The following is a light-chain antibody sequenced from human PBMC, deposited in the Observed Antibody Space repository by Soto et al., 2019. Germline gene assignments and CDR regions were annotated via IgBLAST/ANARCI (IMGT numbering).Light chain of an antibody. Sequence: EIVLTQSPATLSLSPGERATLSCRASQSIRTYLAWYQQKPGQAPRLLIHDASNRATGVPARFSGSGSGTDFTLTISSREPEDVAVDYCQQRGDWPPLTFGGGTKVEI. CDR3: QQRGDWPPLT. J-gene: IGKJ4*01. V-gene: IGKV3-11*01. CDR2: DAS. CDR1: QSIRTY.